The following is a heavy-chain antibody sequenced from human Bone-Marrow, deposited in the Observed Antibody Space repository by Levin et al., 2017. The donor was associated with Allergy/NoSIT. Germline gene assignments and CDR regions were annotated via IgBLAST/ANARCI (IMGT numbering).Heavy chain of an antibody. CDR1: GGSFSGYY. V-gene: IGHV4-34*01. Sequence: SETLSLTCAVYGGSFSGYYWSWIRQPPGKGLEWIGEINHSGSTNYNPSLKSRVTISVDTSKNQFSLKLSSVTAADTAVYYCARRRGKRIINGMDVWGQGTTVTVSS. J-gene: IGHJ6*02. CDR2: INHSGST. D-gene: IGHD4-23*01. CDR3: ARRRGKRIINGMDV.